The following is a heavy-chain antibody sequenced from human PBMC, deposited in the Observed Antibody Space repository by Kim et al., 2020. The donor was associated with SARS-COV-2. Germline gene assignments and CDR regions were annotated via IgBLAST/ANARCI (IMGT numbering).Heavy chain of an antibody. D-gene: IGHD4-17*01. CDR3: ARQGGDYDAFDI. J-gene: IGHJ3*02. V-gene: IGHV4-39*01. Sequence: YYNPSLKSRVTISVDTSKNQFSLKLSSVTAADTAVYYCARQGGDYDAFDIWGQGTMVTVSS.